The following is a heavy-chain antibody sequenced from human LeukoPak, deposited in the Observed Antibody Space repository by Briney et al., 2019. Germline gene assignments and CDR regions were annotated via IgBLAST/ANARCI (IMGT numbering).Heavy chain of an antibody. V-gene: IGHV3-7*05. D-gene: IGHD2-2*02. Sequence: PGGSLRLSCAVSGFTFSSYGMNWVRQAPGKGLEWVANIKRDGGDKYYVDSVKGRFSISRDNAKNSLYLHMNSLRAEDTAVYYCARGDEYTTSPWGQGTLVTVSS. CDR3: ARGDEYTTSP. CDR2: IKRDGGDK. J-gene: IGHJ4*02. CDR1: GFTFSSYG.